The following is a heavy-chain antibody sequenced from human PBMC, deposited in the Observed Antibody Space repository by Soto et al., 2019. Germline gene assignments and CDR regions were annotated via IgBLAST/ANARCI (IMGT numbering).Heavy chain of an antibody. CDR2: IKSKTDGGTT. Sequence: PGGSLRLPYAASGFTFSNAWMNWVRQAPGKGLEWVGRIKSKTDGGTTDYAAPVKGRFTISRDDSKNTLYLQMNSLKTEDTAVYYCTTLNVDTAMGPSGWGQGTLVTVSS. V-gene: IGHV3-15*07. CDR3: TTLNVDTAMGPSG. CDR1: GFTFSNAW. D-gene: IGHD5-18*01. J-gene: IGHJ4*02.